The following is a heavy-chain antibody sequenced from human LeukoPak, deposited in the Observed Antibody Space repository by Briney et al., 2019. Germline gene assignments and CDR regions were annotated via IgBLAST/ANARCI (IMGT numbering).Heavy chain of an antibody. CDR2: ISAYNGNT. J-gene: IGHJ5*02. Sequence: ASVKVSCKASGYTFTSYGISWVRQAPGQGLEWMGWISAYNGNTNYAQKLQGRVTMTTDTSTSTAYMELSSLRSEDTAVYYCARMNRMAAADDDNWFDPWGQGTLVTVSS. CDR1: GYTFTSYG. CDR3: ARMNRMAAADDDNWFDP. D-gene: IGHD6-25*01. V-gene: IGHV1-18*01.